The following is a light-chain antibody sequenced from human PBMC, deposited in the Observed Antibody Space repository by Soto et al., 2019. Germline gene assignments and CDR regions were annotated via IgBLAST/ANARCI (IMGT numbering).Light chain of an antibody. J-gene: IGKJ2*01. CDR2: DAS. V-gene: IGKV1-5*01. Sequence: DIQLTQSPSTLSASVGDRVTITCRASRIINEWWAWYQKKPGKAPKLLIYDASNLESGVPSRFSGSGSGTEFTLTIHSLQPYDLATYYCQETNYYVFGQGTQLEIK. CDR3: QETNYYV. CDR1: RIINEW.